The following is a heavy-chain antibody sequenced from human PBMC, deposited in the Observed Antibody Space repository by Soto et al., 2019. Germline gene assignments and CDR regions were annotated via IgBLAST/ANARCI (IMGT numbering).Heavy chain of an antibody. Sequence: GESLKISCKGSGYSFTSYWIGWVRQMPGKGLEWIGIIYPGDSDTRYSPSFQGQVTISADKSIGTAYLQWSSLKASDTVMYYCARHSEMATILDYWGQGTLVTVSS. CDR2: IYPGDSDT. D-gene: IGHD5-12*01. V-gene: IGHV5-51*01. CDR1: GYSFTSYW. CDR3: ARHSEMATILDY. J-gene: IGHJ4*02.